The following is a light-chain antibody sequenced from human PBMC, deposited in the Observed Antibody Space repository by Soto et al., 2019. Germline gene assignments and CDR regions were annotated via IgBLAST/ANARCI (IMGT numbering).Light chain of an antibody. V-gene: IGKV1-27*01. J-gene: IGKJ3*01. CDR1: QGISNY. Sequence: DIQMTQSPSSLSASVGDRGTITCRASQGISNYLAWYQQKPGKVPKLLIYAASTLQSGVPSRFSGSGSGTDFTLTISSLQPEDVATYYCQKYNSAPLFVPGTKVDIK. CDR2: AAS. CDR3: QKYNSAPL.